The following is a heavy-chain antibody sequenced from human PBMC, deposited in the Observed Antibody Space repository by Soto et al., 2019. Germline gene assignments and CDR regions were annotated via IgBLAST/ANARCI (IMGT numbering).Heavy chain of an antibody. J-gene: IGHJ4*02. V-gene: IGHV3-11*01. CDR3: ARASQYYYASGTLNYFDY. Sequence: GGSLRLSCAASGFSFSDYYMNWIRQAPGKGLEWVSYISSSGSTIYYADSVKGRFTISRDNAKNSLYLQMNSLRAEDTAVYYCARASQYYYASGTLNYFDYWGQGTLVTVSS. D-gene: IGHD3-10*01. CDR1: GFSFSDYY. CDR2: ISSSGSTI.